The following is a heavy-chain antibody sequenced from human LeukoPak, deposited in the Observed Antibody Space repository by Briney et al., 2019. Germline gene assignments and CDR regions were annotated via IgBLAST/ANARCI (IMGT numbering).Heavy chain of an antibody. D-gene: IGHD1-14*01. CDR3: ARGGVNRYWYFGL. V-gene: IGHV4-4*02. CDR2: IYHSGST. J-gene: IGHJ2*01. Sequence: SETLSLTCAVSGGSISSSNWWSWVRQPPGKGLEWIGEIYHSGSTNYNPSLKSRVTISVDKSKNQFSLKLNSVTAADTAVYYCARGGVNRYWYFGLWGRGTLVTVSS. CDR1: GGSISSSNW.